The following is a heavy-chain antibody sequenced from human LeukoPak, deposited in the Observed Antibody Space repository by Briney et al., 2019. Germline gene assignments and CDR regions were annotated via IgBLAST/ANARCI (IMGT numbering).Heavy chain of an antibody. J-gene: IGHJ4*02. CDR1: GGTFSSYT. CDR2: IIPILGIA. Sequence: SVKVSCKASGGTFSSYTISWVRQAPGQGLEWMGRIIPILGIANYAQKFQGRVTITADKSTSTAYMELSSLRSEDTAVYYCARDRAYGSGSVYWGQGALVTVSS. V-gene: IGHV1-69*04. CDR3: ARDRAYGSGSVY. D-gene: IGHD3-10*01.